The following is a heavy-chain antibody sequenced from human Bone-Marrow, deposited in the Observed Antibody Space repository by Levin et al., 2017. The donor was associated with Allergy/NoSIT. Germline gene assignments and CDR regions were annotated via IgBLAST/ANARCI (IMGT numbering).Heavy chain of an antibody. J-gene: IGHJ6*02. V-gene: IGHV3-21*01. CDR1: GFTFSSYS. CDR3: ARVLIGRDIVVVPAAIHPLHYYYYGMDV. Sequence: GGSLRLSCAASGFTFSSYSMNWVRQAPGKGLEWVSSISSSSSYIYYADSVKGRFTISRDNAKNSLYLQMNSLRAEDTAVYYCARVLIGRDIVVVPAAIHPLHYYYYGMDVWGQGTTVTVSS. D-gene: IGHD2-2*01. CDR2: ISSSSSYI.